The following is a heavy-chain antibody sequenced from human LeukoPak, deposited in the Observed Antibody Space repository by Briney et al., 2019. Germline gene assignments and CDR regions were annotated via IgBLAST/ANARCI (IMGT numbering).Heavy chain of an antibody. D-gene: IGHD3-10*01. CDR1: GFTFSSYW. CDR2: IKQDGSEK. CDR3: ARLGGSGRLHPFDY. J-gene: IGHJ4*02. V-gene: IGHV3-7*01. Sequence: GGSLRLSCAASGFTFSSYWMSWVRQAPGKGLEWVANIKQDGSEKYYVDSVKGRFTISRDNAKNTLYLQMNSLRAEDTAVYYCARLGGSGRLHPFDYWGQGTLVTVSS.